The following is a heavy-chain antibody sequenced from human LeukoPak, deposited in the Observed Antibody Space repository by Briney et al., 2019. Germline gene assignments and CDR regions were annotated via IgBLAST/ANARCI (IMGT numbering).Heavy chain of an antibody. Sequence: SETLSLTCTVSGGSISSSSYYWGWIRQPPGKGLEWIGSIYYSGSTYYNPSLKSRVTISVDTSKNRFSLKLSSVTAADTAVYYCARVLLSNYDFWSGYSNWFDPWGQGTLVTVSS. J-gene: IGHJ5*02. CDR3: ARVLLSNYDFWSGYSNWFDP. D-gene: IGHD3-3*01. CDR2: IYYSGST. V-gene: IGHV4-39*07. CDR1: GGSISSSSYY.